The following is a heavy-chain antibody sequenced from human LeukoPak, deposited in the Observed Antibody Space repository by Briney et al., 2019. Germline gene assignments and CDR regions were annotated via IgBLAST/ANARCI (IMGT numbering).Heavy chain of an antibody. CDR3: ASSYSSSWYAWSDP. CDR1: GFTFSSYA. V-gene: IGHV3-23*01. Sequence: GGSLRLSCAASGFTFSSYAMSWVRQAPGKGLGWVSAISGSGGSTYYADSVKGRFTISRDNSKNTLYLQMNSLRAEDTAVYYCASSYSSSWYAWSDPWGQGTLVTVSS. CDR2: ISGSGGST. D-gene: IGHD6-13*01. J-gene: IGHJ5*02.